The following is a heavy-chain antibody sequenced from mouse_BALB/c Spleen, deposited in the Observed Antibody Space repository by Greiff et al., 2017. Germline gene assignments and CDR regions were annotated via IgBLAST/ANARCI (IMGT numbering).Heavy chain of an antibody. V-gene: IGHV10-1*02. CDR1: GFTFNTYA. CDR3: VSSMITYYYAMDY. Sequence: EVKLVESGGGLVQPKGSLKLSCAASGFTFNTYAMNWVRQAPGKGLEWVARIRSKSNNYATYYADSVKDRFTISRDDSQSMLYLQMNNLKTEDTAMYYCVSSMITYYYAMDYWGQGTSVTVSS. J-gene: IGHJ4*01. D-gene: IGHD2-4*01. CDR2: IRSKSNNYAT.